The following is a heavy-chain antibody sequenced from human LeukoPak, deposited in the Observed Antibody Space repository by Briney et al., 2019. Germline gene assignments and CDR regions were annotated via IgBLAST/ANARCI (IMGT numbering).Heavy chain of an antibody. CDR3: ARDTGYCSGGSCYSNY. D-gene: IGHD2-15*01. V-gene: IGHV1-2*02. CDR2: INPNSGGT. Sequence: GASVKVSCKASGYTFTGYYMHWVRQAPGQGLEWMGWINPNSGGTNYAQKLQGRVTMTTDTSTSTAYMELRSLRSDDTAVYYCARDTGYCSGGSCYSNYWGQGTLVTVSS. J-gene: IGHJ4*02. CDR1: GYTFTGYY.